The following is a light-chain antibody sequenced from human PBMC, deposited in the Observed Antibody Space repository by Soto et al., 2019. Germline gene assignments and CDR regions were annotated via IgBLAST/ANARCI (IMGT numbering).Light chain of an antibody. CDR1: QRLTSNY. J-gene: IGKJ1*01. Sequence: EIVLTQSPGTLSLSPGERATLSCRASQRLTSNYLAWYQQKPGQAPRLLIYGASSRATGIPDRFSGSGSGTDFTLTISRLEPEDCAVYSCQQYSSSPGTFGQGTKVEIK. CDR3: QQYSSSPGT. V-gene: IGKV3-20*01. CDR2: GAS.